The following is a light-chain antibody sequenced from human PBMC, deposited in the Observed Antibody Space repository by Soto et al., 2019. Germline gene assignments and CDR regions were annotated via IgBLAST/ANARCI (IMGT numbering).Light chain of an antibody. CDR1: QRISGY. CDR3: QQRSNWPWT. Sequence: EIVLTQSSATLSFSPGERATLSCRASQRISGYLAWYQQRPGQAPRLLIYDASNRATGIPVRFSGSGSGTDYTLTITNLESEDFAVYYCQQRSNWPWTFGQGTKVDIK. CDR2: DAS. V-gene: IGKV3-11*01. J-gene: IGKJ1*01.